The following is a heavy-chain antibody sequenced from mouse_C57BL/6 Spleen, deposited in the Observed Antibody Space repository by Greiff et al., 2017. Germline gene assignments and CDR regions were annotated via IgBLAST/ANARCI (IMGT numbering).Heavy chain of an antibody. CDR3: AREGITTVVNAMDY. V-gene: IGHV1-59*01. D-gene: IGHD1-1*01. CDR1: GYTFTSYW. J-gene: IGHJ4*01. Sequence: QVQLQQPGAELVRPGTSVKLSCKASGYTFTSYWMHWVKQRPGQGLEWIGVIDPYDSYTNYNQKFKGKATLTVDTSSSTAYMQLSSLTSEDSAVYYCAREGITTVVNAMDYWGQGTSVTVSS. CDR2: IDPYDSYT.